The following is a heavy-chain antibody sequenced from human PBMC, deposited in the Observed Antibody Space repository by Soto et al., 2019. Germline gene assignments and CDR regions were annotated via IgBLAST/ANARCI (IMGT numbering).Heavy chain of an antibody. CDR2: ISGSGGST. D-gene: IGHD3-16*01. CDR1: GFTFSSYA. CDR3: AKRQAYDYVWPEQYYFDY. Sequence: QPGGSLRLSCAASGFTFSSYAMSWVRQAPGKGLEWVSAISGSGGSTYYADSVKGRFTISRDNSKNTLYLQMNSLRAEDTAVYYCAKRQAYDYVWPEQYYFDYWGQGTLVTVSS. V-gene: IGHV3-23*01. J-gene: IGHJ4*02.